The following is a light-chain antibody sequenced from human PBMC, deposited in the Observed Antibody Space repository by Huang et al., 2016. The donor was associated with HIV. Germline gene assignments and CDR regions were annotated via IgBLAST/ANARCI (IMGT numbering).Light chain of an antibody. CDR3: HQYYDTPYT. Sequence: DIVMTQSPDSLAVSLGEGATISCKSSQSVLSTSNNKNYLTWYPQKPGQPPKLLIYWASTRESGVPDRFSGSGSGANFTLTISSLQAEDVAIYYCHQYYDTPYTFGQGTKLEIK. J-gene: IGKJ2*01. V-gene: IGKV4-1*01. CDR1: QSVLSTSNNKNY. CDR2: WAS.